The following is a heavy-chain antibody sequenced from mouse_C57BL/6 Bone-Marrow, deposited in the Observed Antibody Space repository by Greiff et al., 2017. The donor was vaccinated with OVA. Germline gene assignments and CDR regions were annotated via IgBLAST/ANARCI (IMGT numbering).Heavy chain of an antibody. J-gene: IGHJ4*01. CDR2: IRSKSSNYAT. V-gene: IGHV10-3*01. CDR3: GGNYERSAMDY. CDR1: GFTFNTYA. D-gene: IGHD2-1*01. Sequence: EVQVVESGGGLVQPKGSLKLSCAASGFTFNTYAMHWVRQAPGKGLEWVARIRSKSSNYATYYADSVKDRFTISRDDSQSMLYLQMNNLKTEDTAMYYWGGNYERSAMDYWGQGTSVTVSS.